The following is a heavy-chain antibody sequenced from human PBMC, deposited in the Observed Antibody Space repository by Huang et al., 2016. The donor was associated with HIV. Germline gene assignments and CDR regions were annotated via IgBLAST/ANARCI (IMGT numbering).Heavy chain of an antibody. CDR3: ASASIAARRWFDP. J-gene: IGHJ5*02. CDR1: GGSMSSYY. V-gene: IGHV4-59*01. D-gene: IGHD6-6*01. CDR2: IYYSGST. Sequence: QVQLQESGPGLVKPSEPLSLTCTVSGGSMSSYYWSWLRQPPGKGLEWIGYIYYSGSTNYNPSLKGRVTISVDTSKNQFSLRLSSVTAADTAVYYCASASIAARRWFDPWGQGSLVTVSS.